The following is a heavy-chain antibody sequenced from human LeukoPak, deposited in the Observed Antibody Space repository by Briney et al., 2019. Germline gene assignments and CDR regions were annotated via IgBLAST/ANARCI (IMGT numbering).Heavy chain of an antibody. CDR2: ISGSGGST. Sequence: GGSLRLSCAAFGFTFSSYAMSWVRQAPGKGLEWVSAISGSGGSTYYADSVKGRFTISRDNSKNTLYLQMNSLRAEDTAVYYCAKDWVVIAIRGPFDYWGQGTLVTVSS. CDR1: GFTFSSYA. V-gene: IGHV3-23*01. D-gene: IGHD2-21*01. CDR3: AKDWVVIAIRGPFDY. J-gene: IGHJ4*02.